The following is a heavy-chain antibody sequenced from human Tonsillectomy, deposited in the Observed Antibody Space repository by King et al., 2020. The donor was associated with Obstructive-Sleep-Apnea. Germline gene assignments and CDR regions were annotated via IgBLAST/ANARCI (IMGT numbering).Heavy chain of an antibody. CDR1: VFTFSSYA. D-gene: IGHD3-22*01. Sequence: VQLVESGGGLVQPGGSLRLSCAASVFTFSSYAMSWVRQAPGKGLEWVSTISGSGGSTYYADSVKGRFTISRDNSKNTLYLQMNSLRAEDTAVYYCAKSPIVVVSQIEYWGQGTLVTVPS. CDR2: ISGSGGST. J-gene: IGHJ4*02. V-gene: IGHV3-23*04. CDR3: AKSPIVVVSQIEY.